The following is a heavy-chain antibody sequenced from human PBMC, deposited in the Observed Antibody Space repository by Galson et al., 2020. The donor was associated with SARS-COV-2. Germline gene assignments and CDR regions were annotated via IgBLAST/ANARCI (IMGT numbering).Heavy chain of an antibody. D-gene: IGHD3-22*01. J-gene: IGHJ4*02. CDR2: IYYSGST. Sequence: SETPSLTCTVSGGSISSSSYYWGWIRQPPGKGLEWIGSIYYSGSTYYNPSLKSRVTISVDTSKNQFSLKLSSVTAADTAVYYCAGRPYYYDSSGYLYDNYWGQGTLVTVSS. CDR3: AGRPYYYDSSGYLYDNY. V-gene: IGHV4-39*05. CDR1: GGSISSSSYY.